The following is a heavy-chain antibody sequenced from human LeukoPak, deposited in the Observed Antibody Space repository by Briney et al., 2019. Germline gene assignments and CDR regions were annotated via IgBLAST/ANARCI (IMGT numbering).Heavy chain of an antibody. Sequence: ASVKVSCKASGYTFTSYAMHWVRQAPGQRLEWMGWINAGNGNTKYSQKFQGRVTITRDTSASIAYMELSSLRSEDTAVYYCARGGDGYSTTFDYWGQGTLVTVSS. CDR3: ARGGDGYSTTFDY. CDR2: INAGNGNT. V-gene: IGHV1-3*01. D-gene: IGHD2-21*01. CDR1: GYTFTSYA. J-gene: IGHJ4*02.